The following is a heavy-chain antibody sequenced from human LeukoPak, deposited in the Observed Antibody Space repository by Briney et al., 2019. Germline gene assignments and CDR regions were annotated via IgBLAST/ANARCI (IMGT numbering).Heavy chain of an antibody. V-gene: IGHV3-23*01. J-gene: IGHJ3*02. D-gene: IGHD3-9*01. CDR2: ISGSGGYT. Sequence: GGSLRLSCAASGFTFSSYAMSWVRQAPGKGLEWVSTISGSGGYTYYADSVKGRFTISRDNSQNTLYLQMNSLRAEDTAVYYCAKHLTDNLHDALDIWGQGTMVTVSS. CDR1: GFTFSSYA. CDR3: AKHLTDNLHDALDI.